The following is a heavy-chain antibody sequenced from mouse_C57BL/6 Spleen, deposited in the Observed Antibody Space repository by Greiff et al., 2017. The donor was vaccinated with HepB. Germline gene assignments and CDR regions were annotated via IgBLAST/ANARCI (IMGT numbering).Heavy chain of an antibody. D-gene: IGHD2-3*01. J-gene: IGHJ3*01. CDR3: ARIYDGYYGFAY. CDR1: GFSLTSYG. V-gene: IGHV2-2*01. Sequence: VQLQQSGPGLVQPSQSLSITCTVSGFSLTSYGVHWVRQSPGKGLEWLGVIWSGGSTDYNAAFISRLSISKDNSKSQVFVKMNSLQADDTAIYYCARIYDGYYGFAYWGQGTLVTVSA. CDR2: IWSGGST.